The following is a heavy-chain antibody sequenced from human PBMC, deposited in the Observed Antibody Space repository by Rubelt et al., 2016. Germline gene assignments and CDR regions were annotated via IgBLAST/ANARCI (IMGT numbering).Heavy chain of an antibody. V-gene: IGHV4-34*01. CDR3: ARHPSTARLFDD. D-gene: IGHD6-6*01. J-gene: IGHJ4*02. CDR1: GGSFSAYY. Sequence: QVQLQQWGAGLLKPSETLSLACAVYGGSFSAYYWSWMRQPPGKGLEWIGEINHRGSSNYNPSLTSRVTIYVDTSKNQFSRKWTSVRAADTVGYYCARHPSTARLFDDWGQGTVVTVSS. CDR2: INHRGSS.